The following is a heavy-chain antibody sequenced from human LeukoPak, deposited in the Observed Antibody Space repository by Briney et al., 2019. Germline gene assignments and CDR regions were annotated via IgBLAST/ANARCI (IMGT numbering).Heavy chain of an antibody. J-gene: IGHJ5*02. V-gene: IGHV4-59*11. CDR2: TQYSGHS. CDR1: GGSISSHY. CDR3: ARLYDSSGYTNWLDP. Sequence: ESSETLSLTCTVSGGSISSHYWSWIRQPPGKGLEWIGYTQYSGHSKYNPSLKSRVTISVDTSKSQFSLKLSSVTAADTAVYYCARLYDSSGYTNWLDPWGQGTLVTVSS. D-gene: IGHD3-22*01.